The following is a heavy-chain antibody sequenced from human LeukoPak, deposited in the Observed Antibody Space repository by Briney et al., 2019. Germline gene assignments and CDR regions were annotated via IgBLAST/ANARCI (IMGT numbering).Heavy chain of an antibody. Sequence: ASVKVSCKASGYTFTGYYMHWVRQAPGQGLEWMGWINPNSGGTNHAQKFQGRVTMTRDTSISTAYMELSRLRSDDTAVYYCARFSYVNWFDPWGQGTLVTVSS. J-gene: IGHJ5*02. D-gene: IGHD3-16*01. CDR1: GYTFTGYY. CDR3: ARFSYVNWFDP. V-gene: IGHV1-2*02. CDR2: INPNSGGT.